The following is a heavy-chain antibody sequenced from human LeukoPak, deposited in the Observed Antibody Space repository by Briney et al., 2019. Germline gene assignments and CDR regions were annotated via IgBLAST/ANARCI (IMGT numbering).Heavy chain of an antibody. CDR3: AGGYSSRRYYYYYYMDV. Sequence: SVKVSCKASGGTFSSYAISWVRQAPGQRLEWMGGIIPIFGTANYAQKFQGRVTITADKSTSTAYMELSSLRSEDTAVYYCAGGYSSRRYYYYYYMDVWGKGTTVTVSS. CDR1: GGTFSSYA. D-gene: IGHD5-18*01. J-gene: IGHJ6*03. V-gene: IGHV1-69*06. CDR2: IIPIFGTA.